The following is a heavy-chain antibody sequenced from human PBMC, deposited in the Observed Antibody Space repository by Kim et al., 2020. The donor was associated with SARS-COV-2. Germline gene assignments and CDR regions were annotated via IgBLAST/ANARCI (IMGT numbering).Heavy chain of an antibody. Sequence: YSPSFQGQVTISADKSISTAYLQWSSLKASDTAMYYCRLCLDSSGPIDYWGQGTLVTVSS. CDR3: RLCLDSSGPIDY. J-gene: IGHJ4*02. D-gene: IGHD3-22*01. V-gene: IGHV5-51*01.